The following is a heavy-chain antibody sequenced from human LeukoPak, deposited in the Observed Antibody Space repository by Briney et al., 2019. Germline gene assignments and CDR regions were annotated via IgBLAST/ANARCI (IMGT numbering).Heavy chain of an antibody. CDR3: ARYGDDLY. CDR1: GFTFSSYA. Sequence: GGSLRLSCAVSGFTFSSYAMSWVRQAPGKGLEWVSYISSSSSYTNYADSVKGRFTISRDNAKNSLYLQMNSLRAEDTAVYYCARYGDDLYWGQGTLVTVSS. CDR2: ISSSSSYT. D-gene: IGHD5-24*01. J-gene: IGHJ4*02. V-gene: IGHV3-21*05.